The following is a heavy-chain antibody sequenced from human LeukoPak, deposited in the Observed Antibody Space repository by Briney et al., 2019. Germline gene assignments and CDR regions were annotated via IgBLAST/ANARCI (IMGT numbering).Heavy chain of an antibody. J-gene: IGHJ4*02. V-gene: IGHV4-59*01. CDR1: GGSLTRYY. CDR3: ARDTDYYDSSGYSRQFGY. D-gene: IGHD3-22*01. Sequence: SETLSLTCAVSGGSLTRYYWTWIRQPPGKGLEWIGYIYYSGSAKYSPSLKSRVTISVDTSKNQFSLKLSSVTAADTAVYYCARDTDYYDSSGYSRQFGYWGQGILVTVSS. CDR2: IYYSGSA.